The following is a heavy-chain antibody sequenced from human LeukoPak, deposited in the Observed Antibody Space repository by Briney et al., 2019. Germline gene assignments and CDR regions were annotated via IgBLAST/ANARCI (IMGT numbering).Heavy chain of an antibody. V-gene: IGHV3-30*18. D-gene: IGHD1-26*01. CDR2: ISYDGSNQ. CDR1: GFTFSSYG. Sequence: GRSLRLSCAASGFTFSSYGMHWVRQAPGKGVEGVAVISYDGSNQYYADSVKGRFTISRDNSKNTLYLQMNSLRAEDTAVYYCAKWDSWIDYWGQGTLVTVSS. CDR3: AKWDSWIDY. J-gene: IGHJ4*02.